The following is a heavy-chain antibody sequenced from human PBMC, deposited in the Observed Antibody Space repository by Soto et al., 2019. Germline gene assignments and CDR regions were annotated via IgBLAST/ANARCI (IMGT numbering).Heavy chain of an antibody. J-gene: IGHJ4*02. V-gene: IGHV4-31*03. CDR1: GGSMSSNFY. CDR2: NQYSGNP. Sequence: QVQLQESGPGLVKPSQTLSLTCTVSGGSMSSNFYCNWIRQHPGEGLEWIGYNQYSGNPFYNPSLKSRVTISVDTSKNQFSLNLSSVTAADTAVYYCATGDLTAGELFFGYWGQGALVTVSS. CDR3: ATGDLTAGELFFGY. D-gene: IGHD3-10*01.